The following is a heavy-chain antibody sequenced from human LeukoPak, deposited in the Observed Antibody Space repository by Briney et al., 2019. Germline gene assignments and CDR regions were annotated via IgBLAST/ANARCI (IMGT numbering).Heavy chain of an antibody. V-gene: IGHV4-59*01. CDR3: ARETMCHGMDV. CDR2: IYYSGST. D-gene: IGHD3-10*02. CDR1: GGSISSYY. J-gene: IGHJ6*02. Sequence: SETLSLTCTVSGGSISSYYWRWIRRPPGTGLEGIGYIYYSGSTNYNPSLKSRVTISVDTSKNQFSLKLSSVTAADTGVYDCARETMCHGMDVWGQGTTVTVSS.